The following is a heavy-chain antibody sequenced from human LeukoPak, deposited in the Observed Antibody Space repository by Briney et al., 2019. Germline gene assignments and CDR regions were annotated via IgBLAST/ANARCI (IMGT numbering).Heavy chain of an antibody. Sequence: KPSETLSITCTDSGSSIGRYYWSWIRQTPGKGLKRIAYIFFSGTTNNNPSLDSRVTISVDTSKNQFSLDLTSVTAADTALYYCARGGDGYNYVDYWGPGILVTVSS. J-gene: IGHJ4*02. CDR2: IFFSGTT. D-gene: IGHD5-24*01. V-gene: IGHV4-59*01. CDR1: GSSIGRYY. CDR3: ARGGDGYNYVDY.